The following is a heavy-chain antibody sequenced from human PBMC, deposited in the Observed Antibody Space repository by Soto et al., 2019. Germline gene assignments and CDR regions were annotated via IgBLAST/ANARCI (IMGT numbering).Heavy chain of an antibody. CDR1: GYTLTELS. D-gene: IGHD3-3*01. CDR2: FDPEDGET. V-gene: IGHV1-24*01. J-gene: IGHJ4*02. Sequence: ASVKVSSKVSGYTLTELSMHWVRQAPGKGLEWMGGFDPEDGETIYAQKFQGRVTMTEDTSTDTAYMELSSLRSEDTAVYYCATGYDFWSGSPQYYFGYWGQGTLVTVSS. CDR3: ATGYDFWSGSPQYYFGY.